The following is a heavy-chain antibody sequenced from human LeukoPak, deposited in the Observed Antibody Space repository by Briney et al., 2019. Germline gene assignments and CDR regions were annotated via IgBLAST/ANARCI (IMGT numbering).Heavy chain of an antibody. V-gene: IGHV4-59*12. D-gene: IGHD3-22*01. J-gene: IGHJ3*02. CDR3: ARESYYDNNGYSHDAFDI. CDR1: GGSISSYY. Sequence: SETLSLTCTVSGGSISSYYWSWIRQPPGKGLEWIGYIYYSGSTSYNPSLKSRVTISVDMSKNQFSLKLSSVTAADTAVYYCARESYYDNNGYSHDAFDIWGQGTMVTVSS. CDR2: IYYSGST.